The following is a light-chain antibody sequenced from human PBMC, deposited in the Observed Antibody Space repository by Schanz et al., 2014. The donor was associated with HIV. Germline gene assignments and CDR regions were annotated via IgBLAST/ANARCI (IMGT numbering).Light chain of an antibody. Sequence: DIQMSQSHTTVSASVGDRVIITCRASQSISNWLAWYQQKPGKAPKLLIYAASTLQSGVPSRFSGSGSGTDFTLTISSLQPEDFGTFYCQRLNGYPLIFGGGTKVEIK. CDR1: QSISNW. V-gene: IGKV1-5*01. CDR2: AAS. CDR3: QRLNGYPLI. J-gene: IGKJ4*01.